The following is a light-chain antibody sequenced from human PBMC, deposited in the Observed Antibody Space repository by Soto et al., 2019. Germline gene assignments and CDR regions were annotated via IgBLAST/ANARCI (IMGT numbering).Light chain of an antibody. CDR3: QQYGSSPLT. V-gene: IGKV3-20*01. CDR2: DAS. Sequence: EIVLTQSPDTLSLSPGERATLSCRASQSVRSNYLAWYQQKPGQAPRFLIYDASSRATGIPDRFSGSGSGTDFTLSISRLDPEDFAVYYCQQYGSSPLTFGGETKVAIK. J-gene: IGKJ4*01. CDR1: QSVRSNY.